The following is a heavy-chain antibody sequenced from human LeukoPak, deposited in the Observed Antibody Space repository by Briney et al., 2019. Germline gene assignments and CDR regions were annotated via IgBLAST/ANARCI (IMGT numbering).Heavy chain of an antibody. CDR1: GFRFSDYG. CDR2: ISSDGTKK. Sequence: PGRSLRLSCAASGFRFSDYGMHWVRQAPGRGLEWVAVISSDGTKKAYADSVKGRFTISRDNSENTLYLQMSSLRAEDTAVYYYAKRRDYCSGGSCYSLDYWGQGTLVTVSS. J-gene: IGHJ4*02. D-gene: IGHD2-15*01. CDR3: AKRRDYCSGGSCYSLDY. V-gene: IGHV3-30*18.